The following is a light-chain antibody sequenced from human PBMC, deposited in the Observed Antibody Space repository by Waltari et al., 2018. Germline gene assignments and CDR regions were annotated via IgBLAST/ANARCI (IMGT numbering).Light chain of an antibody. CDR3: LLSYSGARV. V-gene: IGLV7-46*01. CDR2: DTT. J-gene: IGLJ2*01. Sequence: QAVVTQEPSLTVSPGGTVTLTCASSTGAVTSGHYPYWFQQKPGQAPRTLIYDTTNKHSWTPARFSASLLGGKAALTLSAAQPDDEADYYCLLSYSGARVFGGGTKLTVL. CDR1: TGAVTSGHY.